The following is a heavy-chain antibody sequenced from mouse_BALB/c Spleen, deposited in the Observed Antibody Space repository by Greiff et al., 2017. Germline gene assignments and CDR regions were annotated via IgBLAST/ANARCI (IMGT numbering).Heavy chain of an antibody. CDR2: INPSSGYT. CDR1: GYTFTSYT. D-gene: IGHD2-4*01. J-gene: IGHJ3*01. CDR3: ARDDYAWFAY. Sequence: VKLQQSAAELARPGASVKMSCKASGYTFTSYTMHWVKQRPGQGLEWIGYINPSSGYTEYNQKFKDKTTLTADKSSSTAYMQLSSLTSEDSAVYYCARDDYAWFAYWGQGTLVTVSA. V-gene: IGHV1-4*02.